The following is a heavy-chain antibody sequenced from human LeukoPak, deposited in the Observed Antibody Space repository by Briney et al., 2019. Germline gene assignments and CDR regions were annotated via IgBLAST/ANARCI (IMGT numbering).Heavy chain of an antibody. Sequence: TSETLSLTCTVSGGSISSYYWSWIRQPPGKGLEWIGYIYYSGSTNYNPSLKSRVTISVDTSKNQFSLKLSSVTAADTAVYYCARDGSGSYSTNFDYWGQGTLVTVSP. CDR1: GGSISSYY. V-gene: IGHV4-59*01. J-gene: IGHJ4*02. CDR2: IYYSGST. D-gene: IGHD3-10*01. CDR3: ARDGSGSYSTNFDY.